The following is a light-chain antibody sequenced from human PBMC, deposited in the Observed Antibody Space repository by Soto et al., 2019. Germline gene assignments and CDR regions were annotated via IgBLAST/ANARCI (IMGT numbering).Light chain of an antibody. Sequence: EIVLTQSPGTLSLSPGERATLSCRASQSVSSKYLAWYQQKPGQAPSVLIYGTSIRASGVQERFSGGGSGTDFTLTITRLEPEDFAVYYCQQYGSSLFTFGRGTKVDFK. V-gene: IGKV3-20*01. CDR1: QSVSSKY. CDR3: QQYGSSLFT. CDR2: GTS. J-gene: IGKJ3*01.